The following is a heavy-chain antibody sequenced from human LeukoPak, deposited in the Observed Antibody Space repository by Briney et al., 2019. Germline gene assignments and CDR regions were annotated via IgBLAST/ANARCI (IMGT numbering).Heavy chain of an antibody. D-gene: IGHD6-19*01. CDR3: ARAERGIAVAGTEYYYYYYGMDV. Sequence: GRSLRLSCAASGFTFSSYDMHWVRQATGKGLEWVSAIGTAGDTYYPGSVKGRFTISRENAKNSLYLQMNSLRAGDTAVYYCARAERGIAVAGTEYYYYYYGMDVWGQGTTVTVSS. CDR1: GFTFSSYD. CDR2: IGTAGDT. V-gene: IGHV3-13*01. J-gene: IGHJ6*02.